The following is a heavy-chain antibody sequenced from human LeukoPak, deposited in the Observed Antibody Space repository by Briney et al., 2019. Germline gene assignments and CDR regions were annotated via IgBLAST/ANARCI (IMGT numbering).Heavy chain of an antibody. Sequence: SETLSLTCAVSGGSISSGGYSWSWIRQPPGKGLEWIGYIYYSGSTNYNPSLKSRVTISVDTSKNQFSLKLSSVTAADTAVYYCARDSVGSSWSWGYWGQGTLVTVSS. J-gene: IGHJ4*02. D-gene: IGHD6-13*01. V-gene: IGHV4-61*08. CDR2: IYYSGST. CDR3: ARDSVGSSWSWGY. CDR1: GGSISSGGYS.